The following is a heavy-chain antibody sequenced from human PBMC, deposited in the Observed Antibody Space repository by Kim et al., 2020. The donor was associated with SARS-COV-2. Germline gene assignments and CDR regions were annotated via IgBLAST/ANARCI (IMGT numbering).Heavy chain of an antibody. CDR3: ARPIFGEEPYYFDY. Sequence: SGPTLVNPTQTLTLTCFFSGFSLRTSGVGVGWIRQPPGKALEWLALIYWDDDKYYSPSLKSRLTITKDTSKNQVVLTMTNMDPLDTATYYCARPIFGEEPYYFDYWGQGTLVTVSS. CDR1: GFSLRTSGVG. CDR2: IYWDDDK. D-gene: IGHD3-3*01. J-gene: IGHJ4*02. V-gene: IGHV2-5*02.